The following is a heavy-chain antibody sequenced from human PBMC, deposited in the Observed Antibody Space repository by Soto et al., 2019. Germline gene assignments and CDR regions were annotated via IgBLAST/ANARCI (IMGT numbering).Heavy chain of an antibody. CDR2: ISAYNGNT. D-gene: IGHD2-2*01. V-gene: IGHV1-18*01. Sequence: GASVKVSCKASGYTFTSYGISWVRQAPGQGLEWMGWISAYNGNTNYAQKLQGRVTMTTDTSTSTAYMELRSLRSDDTAVYYCARGSYCSSTSCPGAWFDPWGQGTLVTVSS. CDR3: ARGSYCSSTSCPGAWFDP. CDR1: GYTFTSYG. J-gene: IGHJ5*02.